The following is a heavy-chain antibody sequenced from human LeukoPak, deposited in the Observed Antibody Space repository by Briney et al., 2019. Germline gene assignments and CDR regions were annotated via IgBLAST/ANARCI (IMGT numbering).Heavy chain of an antibody. J-gene: IGHJ4*02. CDR3: ARNLWFGEFGY. D-gene: IGHD3-10*01. CDR2: ISYDGSNK. Sequence: GGSLRLSCAASGFTFSSYAMHWVRQAPGKGLEWVAVISYDGSNKYYADSVKGRFTISRDNSKNTLYLQMNSLRAEDTAVYYCARNLWFGEFGYWGQGTLVTVSS. CDR1: GFTFSSYA. V-gene: IGHV3-30-3*01.